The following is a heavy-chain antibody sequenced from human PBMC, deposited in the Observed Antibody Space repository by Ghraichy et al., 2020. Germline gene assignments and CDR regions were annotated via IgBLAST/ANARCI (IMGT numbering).Heavy chain of an antibody. CDR2: ISGSGGST. CDR3: AKAPHYDFWSGPDCWFDP. Sequence: GGSLRLSCAASGFTFSIYAMSWVRQAPGKGLEWVSTISGSGGSTYYADSLKGRFTIARDNSKNTLYLQMNSLRAEDTAVYYCAKAPHYDFWSGPDCWFDPWGQGTLVTVSS. CDR1: GFTFSIYA. D-gene: IGHD3-3*01. J-gene: IGHJ5*02. V-gene: IGHV3-23*01.